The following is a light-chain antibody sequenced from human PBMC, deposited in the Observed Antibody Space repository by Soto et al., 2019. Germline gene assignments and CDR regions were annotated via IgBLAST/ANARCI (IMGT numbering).Light chain of an antibody. J-gene: IGKJ1*01. CDR3: QQYESSPRT. Sequence: EIVMTQSPATLSVSPGERATLSCRASQTISSNLAWYQHKPGQAPRLLFYHTSNRATGIPDRFSASGSGTDFTLTISRLEPEDFAVYYCQQYESSPRTFGQGTKVDIK. V-gene: IGKV3D-15*01. CDR2: HTS. CDR1: QTISSN.